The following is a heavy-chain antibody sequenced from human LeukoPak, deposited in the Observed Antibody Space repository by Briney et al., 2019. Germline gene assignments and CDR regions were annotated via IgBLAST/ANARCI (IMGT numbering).Heavy chain of an antibody. Sequence: XYXGSFSXYXWSXXXQXPGXXXXXXGEINHSGSTNYNPSLKSRVTISVDTSKNQFSLKLSSVTAADTAVYYCARRSTVTTKPLDYWGQGTLVTVSS. CDR3: ARRSTVTTKPLDY. CDR2: INHSGST. CDR1: XGSFSXYX. J-gene: IGHJ4*02. V-gene: IGHV4-34*01. D-gene: IGHD4-17*01.